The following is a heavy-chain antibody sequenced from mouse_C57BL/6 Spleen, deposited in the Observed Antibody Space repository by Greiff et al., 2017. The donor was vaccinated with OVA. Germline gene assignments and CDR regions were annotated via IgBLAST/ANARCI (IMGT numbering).Heavy chain of an antibody. J-gene: IGHJ3*01. V-gene: IGHV14-4*01. CDR3: TTGDGSSSWFAY. CDR2: IDPENGDT. D-gene: IGHD1-1*01. CDR1: GFNIKDDY. Sequence: VQLKQSGAELVRPGASVKLSCTASGFNIKDDYMHWVKQRPEQGLEWIGWIDPENGDTEYASKFQGKATITADTSSSTAYLQLSSLTSEDTAVYYCTTGDGSSSWFAYWGQGTLVTVSA.